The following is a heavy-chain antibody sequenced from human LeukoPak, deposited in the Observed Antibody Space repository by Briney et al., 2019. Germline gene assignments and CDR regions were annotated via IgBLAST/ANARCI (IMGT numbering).Heavy chain of an antibody. J-gene: IGHJ4*02. CDR2: INHSGST. Sequence: SETLSLTCAVYGGSFSGYYWSWIRQPPGKGLEWIGEINHSGSTNYNPSLKSRVTISVDTSKNQFSLKLSSGTAADTAVYYCARGLSRENVVVPAASGDYWGQGTLVTVSS. CDR1: GGSFSGYY. D-gene: IGHD2-2*01. CDR3: ARGLSRENVVVPAASGDY. V-gene: IGHV4-34*01.